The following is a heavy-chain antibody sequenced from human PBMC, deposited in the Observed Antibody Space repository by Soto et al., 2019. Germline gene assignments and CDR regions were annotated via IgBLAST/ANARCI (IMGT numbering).Heavy chain of an antibody. CDR1: GFTFSAYV. V-gene: IGHV3-30*18. J-gene: IGHJ4*02. CDR3: AKDEYYYSRSGYYIFDS. D-gene: IGHD3-22*01. CDR2: ISHDGTNK. Sequence: TGGSLRLSCEVSGFTFSAYVMHWVRQAPGKGLEWVAAISHDGTNKNYGDSVKGRFTISRDNSKKTLYLQMNSLRPEDTALYYCAKDEYYYSRSGYYIFDSWGQGTLVTVSS.